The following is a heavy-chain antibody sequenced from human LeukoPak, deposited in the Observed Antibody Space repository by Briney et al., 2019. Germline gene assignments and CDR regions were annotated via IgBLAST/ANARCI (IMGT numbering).Heavy chain of an antibody. D-gene: IGHD1-1*01. V-gene: IGHV4-59*02. J-gene: IGHJ5*02. CDR2: IYYSGST. CDR1: GVSVSSYY. CDR3: AREGTAGTNLNWFDP. Sequence: SETLSLTCTVSGVSVSSYYWSWIRQPPGKGLEWIGHIYYSGSTNYNPSLKSRVTISVDTSKNQFSPKLSSVTAADTAVYYCAREGTAGTNLNWFDPWGQGTLVTVSS.